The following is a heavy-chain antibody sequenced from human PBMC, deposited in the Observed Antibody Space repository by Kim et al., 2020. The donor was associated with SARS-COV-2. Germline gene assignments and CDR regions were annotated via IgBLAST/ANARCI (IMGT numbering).Heavy chain of an antibody. D-gene: IGHD2-2*01. Sequence: GGSLRLSCAASGFTFSSYAMSWVRQAPGKGLEWVSAISGSGGSTYYADSVKGRFTISRDNSKNTLYLQMNSLRAEDTAVYYCAKLVSSAYCSSTSCYARMGYRATYYFDYWGQGTLVTVSS. V-gene: IGHV3-23*01. J-gene: IGHJ4*02. CDR3: AKLVSSAYCSSTSCYARMGYRATYYFDY. CDR1: GFTFSSYA. CDR2: ISGSGGST.